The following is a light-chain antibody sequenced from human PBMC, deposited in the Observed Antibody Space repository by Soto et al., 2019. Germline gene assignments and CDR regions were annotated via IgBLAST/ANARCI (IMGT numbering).Light chain of an antibody. J-gene: IGLJ2*01. V-gene: IGLV6-57*04. CDR1: SGSIASNY. CDR3: QSYDISILVV. CDR2: EDN. Sequence: NFMLTQPHSVSESPGKTVTISCTRSSGSIASNYVQWYQQRPGSAPTTVIYEDNQRPSGVPDRFSDSIDSSSNSASLTTSGLETEDEADYYCQSYDISILVVFGGGTKLTVL.